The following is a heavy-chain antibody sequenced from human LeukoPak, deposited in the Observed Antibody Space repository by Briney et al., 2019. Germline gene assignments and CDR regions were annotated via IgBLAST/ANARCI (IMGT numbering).Heavy chain of an antibody. J-gene: IGHJ4*02. CDR1: GYSISSGYY. D-gene: IGHD3-22*01. CDR2: VYHTGST. CDR3: ASHYYASSGSLFDS. V-gene: IGHV4-38-2*01. Sequence: SETLSLTCAVSGYSISSGYYWVWIRQPPGKGLEWIGSVYHTGSTYYHPSLRSRVTISLDTSKNQFSLRLTSVTAADTALYYCASHYYASSGSLFDSWGRGSLVTVSS.